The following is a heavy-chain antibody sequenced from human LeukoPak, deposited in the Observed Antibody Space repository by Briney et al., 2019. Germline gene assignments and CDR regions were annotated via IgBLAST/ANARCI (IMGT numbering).Heavy chain of an antibody. V-gene: IGHV3-7*01. Sequence: AGGSLRLSCAASGFTFTHSWMSWVRQAPGKGLEWVANIKQDGSEKYYVDSVGGRFTISRDNAKNSVSLQMNSLRGEDTAVYYCVRALGSSSADYWGQGTLVTVSS. CDR2: IKQDGSEK. CDR1: GFTFTHSW. D-gene: IGHD6-6*01. CDR3: VRALGSSSADY. J-gene: IGHJ4*02.